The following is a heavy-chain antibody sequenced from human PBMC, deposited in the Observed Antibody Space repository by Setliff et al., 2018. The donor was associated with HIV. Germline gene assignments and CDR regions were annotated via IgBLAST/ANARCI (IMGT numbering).Heavy chain of an antibody. CDR3: ARKLRPGHGVDV. V-gene: IGHV3-11*06. Sequence: PGGSLRLSCAASGFSFSDSHMTWIRQAPGKGLEWVSYISTTSSNTNYADSVKGRFTISRDNPKNSLYLQMNSLRAEDTAIYYCARKLRPGHGVDVWGQGTTVTVSS. CDR1: GFSFSDSH. D-gene: IGHD3-10*01. CDR2: ISTTSSNT. J-gene: IGHJ6*02.